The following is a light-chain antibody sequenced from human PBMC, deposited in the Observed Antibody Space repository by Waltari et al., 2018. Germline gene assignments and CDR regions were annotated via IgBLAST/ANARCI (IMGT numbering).Light chain of an antibody. Sequence: QSALTQPPSASGSPGESVTISCTGTSSDIGDYDYVSWYQQHPGKAPKLMIYEVIKRPSGVPDRLSGSKSGNPASLTVSGLQAEDEADYYCCSYAGTNNFYVFGTGTKVTVL. CDR3: CSYAGTNNFYV. CDR2: EVI. V-gene: IGLV2-8*01. J-gene: IGLJ1*01. CDR1: SSDIGDYDY.